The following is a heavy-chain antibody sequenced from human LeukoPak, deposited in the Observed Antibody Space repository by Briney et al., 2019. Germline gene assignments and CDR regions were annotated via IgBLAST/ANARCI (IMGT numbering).Heavy chain of an antibody. J-gene: IGHJ4*02. CDR1: GFTFNNYG. V-gene: IGHV3-30*02. D-gene: IGHD1-26*01. Sequence: PGGSLRLSCAASGFTFNNYGMHWVRQAPGKGLEWVAVIRSDGNNKYYVDSVKGRFTVSRDESKNTLYLQMNSLRAEDTAVYYCAKGATLLFDYWGQGTLVTVSS. CDR3: AKGATLLFDY. CDR2: IRSDGNNK.